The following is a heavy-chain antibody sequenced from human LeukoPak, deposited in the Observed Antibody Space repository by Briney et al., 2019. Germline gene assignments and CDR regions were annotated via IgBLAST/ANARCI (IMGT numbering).Heavy chain of an antibody. D-gene: IGHD3-22*01. J-gene: IGHJ4*02. Sequence: GGSVRLSCAASGFTFSDYYMSWIRQAPGKGLEWVSYISSSGSNIYYADSVKGRFTISMDNAKNSLYLQMNSLRAEDTAVYYCARNFPDYCDSSGYYSSTFDYWGQGTLVTVSS. CDR2: ISSSGSNI. CDR3: ARNFPDYCDSSGYYSSTFDY. CDR1: GFTFSDYY. V-gene: IGHV3-11*04.